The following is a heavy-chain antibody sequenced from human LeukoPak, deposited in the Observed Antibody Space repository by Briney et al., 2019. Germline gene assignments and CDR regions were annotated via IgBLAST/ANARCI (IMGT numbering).Heavy chain of an antibody. D-gene: IGHD2-21*02. V-gene: IGHV1-2*02. J-gene: IGHJ4*02. Sequence: ASVKVSCKASGYTFTGYYMHWVRQAPGQGLEWMGWINPNSGGTNYAQKFQGRVTMTRDTSISTAYMELSRLRSDDTAVYYCARTYCAEDCSIRYFDYWGQGTLVTVSS. CDR2: INPNSGGT. CDR1: GYTFTGYY. CDR3: ARTYCAEDCSIRYFDY.